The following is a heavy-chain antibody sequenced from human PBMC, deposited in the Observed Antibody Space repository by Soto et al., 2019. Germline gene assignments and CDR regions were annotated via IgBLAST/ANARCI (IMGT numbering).Heavy chain of an antibody. D-gene: IGHD3-3*01. J-gene: IGHJ5*02. CDR2: IFSNDEK. V-gene: IGHV2-26*01. CDR3: ARMTRYYDFWSGPLLSWFDP. CDR1: GFSLSNARMG. Sequence: QVTLKESGPVLVKPTETLTLTCTVSGFSLSNARMGVSWIRQPPGKALEWLAHIFSNDEKFYSTSLKSSLTISKDTTKSHVVLIMTNMNPVDTATYYCARMTRYYDFWSGPLLSWFDPWGQGTLVTVSS.